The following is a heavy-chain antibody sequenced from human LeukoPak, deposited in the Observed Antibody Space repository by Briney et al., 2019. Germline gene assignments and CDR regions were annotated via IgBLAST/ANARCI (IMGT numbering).Heavy chain of an antibody. CDR3: AHKSGYNSGIYLDP. J-gene: IGHJ5*02. Sequence: SGPTLVKPTQTLTLTCTFSGFSLSTSGVGVGWVRQPPGKALEWLGVIYWDDDKRYNPSLQSRITITKDTSKNQVVLTLTNMDPVDTATYYCAHKSGYNSGIYLDPWGQGTLVTVSS. D-gene: IGHD3-10*01. CDR2: IYWDDDK. CDR1: GFSLSTSGVG. V-gene: IGHV2-5*02.